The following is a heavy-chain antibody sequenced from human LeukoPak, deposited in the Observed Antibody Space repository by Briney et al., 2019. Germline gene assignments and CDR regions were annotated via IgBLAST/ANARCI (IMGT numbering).Heavy chain of an antibody. D-gene: IGHD6-6*01. CDR1: GGTFSSYA. V-gene: IGHV1-69*05. Sequence: ASVKVSCKASGGTFSSYAISWVRQAPGQGLEWMGGIIPIFGTANYAQKFQGRVTITTDESTSTAYMELSSLRSEDTAVYYCARGRGSSSSGSDYYYYMDVWGKGTTVTVPS. CDR3: ARGRGSSSSGSDYYYYMDV. J-gene: IGHJ6*03. CDR2: IIPIFGTA.